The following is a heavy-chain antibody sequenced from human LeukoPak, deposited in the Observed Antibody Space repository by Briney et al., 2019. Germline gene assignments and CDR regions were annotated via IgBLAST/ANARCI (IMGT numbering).Heavy chain of an antibody. V-gene: IGHV4-59*01. CDR2: IYNSGST. J-gene: IGHJ4*02. D-gene: IGHD3-10*01. Sequence: SETLSLTCTVSGGSISSYYWSWIRQPPGKGLEWIGCIYNSGSTNYNPSLKSRATISEDTSKNQFSLKLSSVTAADTAVYYCAGKSHRSMVPAFDYWGQGTLVTVSS. CDR3: AGKSHRSMVPAFDY. CDR1: GGSISSYY.